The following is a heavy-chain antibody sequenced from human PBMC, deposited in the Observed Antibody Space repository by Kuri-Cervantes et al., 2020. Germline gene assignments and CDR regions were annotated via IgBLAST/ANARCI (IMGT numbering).Heavy chain of an antibody. Sequence: ASVKVSCKASGYTFTNYGISWVRQAPGQGLEWMGWIHPNSGGTNYAQMFQGRVTMTRDMSFSTAYMELSRLRSGDTAVYYCARSSGTLDYYYMDVWGKGTTVTVSS. J-gene: IGHJ6*03. CDR3: ARSSGTLDYYYMDV. CDR1: GYTFTNYG. D-gene: IGHD1-26*01. CDR2: IHPNSGGT. V-gene: IGHV1-2*02.